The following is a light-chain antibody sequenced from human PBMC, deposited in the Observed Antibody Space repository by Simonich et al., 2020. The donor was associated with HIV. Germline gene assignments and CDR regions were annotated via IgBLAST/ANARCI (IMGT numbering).Light chain of an antibody. J-gene: IGKJ2*01. CDR1: QSVSSK. CDR3: QQYGSSPYT. CDR2: GAS. Sequence: EIVMTQSQATLSVSPGERATLSCRDSQSVSSKLAWYQQKPGQAPKLLIYGASTRATGIPARFIGSGSGTDFTLTISRLEPEDFAVYYCQQYGSSPYTFGQGTKLEIK. V-gene: IGKV3-15*01.